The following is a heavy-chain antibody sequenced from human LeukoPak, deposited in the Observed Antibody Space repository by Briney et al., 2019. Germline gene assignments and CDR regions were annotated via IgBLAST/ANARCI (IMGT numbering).Heavy chain of an antibody. CDR1: GFTFSSYA. Sequence: QPGGSLRLSCAASGFTFSSYAMSWVRQAPGKGLEWVSAISCSGCSTYYADSVKGRFTISRDDSKNTLYLQMNSLGAEDTAVYYCAKVEPAAAGTGFDYWGQGTLVTVSS. V-gene: IGHV3-23*01. CDR3: AKVEPAAAGTGFDY. CDR2: ISCSGCST. D-gene: IGHD6-13*01. J-gene: IGHJ4*02.